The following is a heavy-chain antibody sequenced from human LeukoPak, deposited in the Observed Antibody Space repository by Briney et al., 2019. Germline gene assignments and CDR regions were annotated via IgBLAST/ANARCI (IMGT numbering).Heavy chain of an antibody. V-gene: IGHV1-69*05. Sequence: ASVKVSCKASGGTFSSYAISWVRQAPGQGLEWMGRIIPIFGTANYAQKFQGRVTITTDESTSTAYMELSSQRSEDTAVYYCARDQAAAGFDYWGQGTLVTVSS. CDR1: GGTFSSYA. CDR3: ARDQAAAGFDY. D-gene: IGHD6-13*01. J-gene: IGHJ4*02. CDR2: IIPIFGTA.